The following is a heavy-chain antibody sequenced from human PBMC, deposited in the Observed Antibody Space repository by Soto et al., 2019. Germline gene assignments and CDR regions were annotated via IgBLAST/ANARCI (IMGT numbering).Heavy chain of an antibody. CDR1: GGSIISSSYY. CDR2: IYYSGST. V-gene: IGHV4-39*01. Sequence: QLQLQESGPGLVKPSETLSLTCTVSGGSIISSSYYWGWIRQPPGKGLEWIGNIYYSGSTYYNPSLKSRVTISVDTSKNQFSLKLSSVTAADTAVYYCARRQSSPWFDPWGQGTLVTVSS. D-gene: IGHD2-15*01. J-gene: IGHJ5*02. CDR3: ARRQSSPWFDP.